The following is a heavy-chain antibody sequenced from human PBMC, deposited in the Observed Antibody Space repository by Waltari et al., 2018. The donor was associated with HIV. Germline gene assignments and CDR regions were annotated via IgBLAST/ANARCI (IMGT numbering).Heavy chain of an antibody. CDR3: ARQFGYSSGLFDF. CDR1: GFSLRTSGMS. V-gene: IGHV2-70*17. Sequence: QVSLRQSGPALVSPTQTVTLTCSFSGFSLRTSGMSVSWVRQSPGRALEWLARVDWDDDKFYSPSLRDRVTVSKDTSGNQVVLTVSNVQPLDTGTYFCARQFGYSSGLFDFWGQGTLVTVST. CDR2: VDWDDDK. J-gene: IGHJ4*01. D-gene: IGHD6-19*01.